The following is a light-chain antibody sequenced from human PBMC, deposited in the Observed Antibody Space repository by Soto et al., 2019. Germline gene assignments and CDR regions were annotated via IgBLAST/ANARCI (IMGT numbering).Light chain of an antibody. CDR2: DAS. CDR3: QESDNLPLT. V-gene: IGKV1-33*01. CDR1: QAIKNF. J-gene: IGKJ5*01. Sequence: DFQMTQSPSSLSASVGDRVTITCRATQAIKNFLNWYQQKPGRAPKLLISDASTLQRGVPSRFSGTGSGTNFTFVISSLQPEDVGTYYCQESDNLPLTFGQGTRQDIK.